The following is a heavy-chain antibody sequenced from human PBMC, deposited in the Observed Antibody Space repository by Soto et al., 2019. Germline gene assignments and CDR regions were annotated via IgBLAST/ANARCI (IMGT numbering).Heavy chain of an antibody. J-gene: IGHJ6*02. V-gene: IGHV3-23*01. CDR3: AKALIYSGGDRQSHSYGMDD. D-gene: IGHD2-21*02. CDR2: ISGSGGST. Sequence: GGSLRLSCAASGFTFSSYAMSWVRQAPGKGLEWVSAISGSGGSTYYADSVKGRFTISRDNSKNTLYLQMNSLRAEDTAVYYCAKALIYSGGDRQSHSYGMDDWCQGTTVTVSS. CDR1: GFTFSSYA.